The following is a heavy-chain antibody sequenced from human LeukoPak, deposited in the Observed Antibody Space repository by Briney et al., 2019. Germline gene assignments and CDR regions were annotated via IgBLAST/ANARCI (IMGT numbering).Heavy chain of an antibody. CDR1: GFTVSINY. J-gene: IGHJ6*03. CDR2: IYNGGST. V-gene: IGHV3-53*01. CDR3: ARGSRGGYFGGFTGDNYYYYYMDV. D-gene: IGHD3-16*01. Sequence: PGGSLRLSCAASGFTVSINYMSWVRQAPGKGLEWISVIYNGGSTNYADSVKGRFTISRDNSKNTLFLQMNSLRAEDTAVYYCARGSRGGYFGGFTGDNYYYYYMDVWGKGTTVTVSS.